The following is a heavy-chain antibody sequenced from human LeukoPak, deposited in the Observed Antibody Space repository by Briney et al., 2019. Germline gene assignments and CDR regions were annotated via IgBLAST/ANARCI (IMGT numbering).Heavy chain of an antibody. D-gene: IGHD1-26*01. CDR2: IYPGDSDT. Sequence: GGALQSYSQGSGWGFTSYWIGWVRAVPGKGRGWMRIIYPGDSDTRYSPSFHGQVTISADKSISTAYLQWSSLKASDTAMYYCARTGGSYSDYWGQGTLVTVSS. V-gene: IGHV5-51*01. J-gene: IGHJ4*02. CDR3: ARTGGSYSDY. CDR1: GWGFTSYW.